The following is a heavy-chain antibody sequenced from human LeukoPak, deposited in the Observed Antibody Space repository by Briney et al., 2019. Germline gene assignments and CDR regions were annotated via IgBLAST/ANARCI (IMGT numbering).Heavy chain of an antibody. CDR1: GFTFSSYS. V-gene: IGHV3-21*04. CDR3: AKDLRFGELLTLDY. J-gene: IGHJ4*02. CDR2: ISGSSSYI. D-gene: IGHD3-10*01. Sequence: GGSLRLSCAASGFTFSSYSMNWVRQAPGKGLEWVSSISGSSSYIYYAASVRGRFTISRDNSKNTLYLQMNSLRAEDTAVYYCAKDLRFGELLTLDYWGQGTLVTVSS.